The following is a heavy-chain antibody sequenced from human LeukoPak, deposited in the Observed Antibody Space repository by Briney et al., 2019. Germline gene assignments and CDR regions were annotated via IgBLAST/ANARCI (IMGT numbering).Heavy chain of an antibody. J-gene: IGHJ4*02. Sequence: SETLSLTCTVSGGSISSYYWSWIRQPPGKGLEWIGYIYYSGSTNYNPSLKSRVTISVDTSKNQFSLKLSSVTAADTAVYYCARGQGGLGYSYGTFDYWGQGTLVTVSS. CDR3: ARGQGGLGYSYGTFDY. D-gene: IGHD5-18*01. V-gene: IGHV4-59*01. CDR2: IYYSGST. CDR1: GGSISSYY.